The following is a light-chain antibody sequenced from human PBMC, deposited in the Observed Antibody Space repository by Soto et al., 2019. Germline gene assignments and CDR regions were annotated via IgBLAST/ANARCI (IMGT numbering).Light chain of an antibody. CDR3: QQYNSYSYT. J-gene: IGKJ5*01. Sequence: IQMTQSPCSLSAYVGDRVTITCRASQSISSWLAWYQQKPGKAPKLLIYKASSLESGVPSRFSGSGSGTEFTLTISSLQPDDFATYYCQQYNSYSYTFGQGTRLEIK. CDR2: KAS. CDR1: QSISSW. V-gene: IGKV1-5*03.